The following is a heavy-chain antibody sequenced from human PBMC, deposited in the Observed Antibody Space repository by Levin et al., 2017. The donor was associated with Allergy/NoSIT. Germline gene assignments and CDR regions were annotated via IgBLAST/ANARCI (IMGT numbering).Heavy chain of an antibody. CDR1: GLTFTNYW. V-gene: IGHV3-7*01. CDR3: ATTPIFGVARDSFDI. Sequence: GGSLRLSCVVSGLTFTNYWMNWVRQAPGKGLEWVANIKQDGSEKYYLDSVKGRFTISRDNAKKSLYLQMNSLRVEDTAVYYCATTPIFGVARDSFDIWGQGTMVTVSS. D-gene: IGHD3-3*01. J-gene: IGHJ3*02. CDR2: IKQDGSEK.